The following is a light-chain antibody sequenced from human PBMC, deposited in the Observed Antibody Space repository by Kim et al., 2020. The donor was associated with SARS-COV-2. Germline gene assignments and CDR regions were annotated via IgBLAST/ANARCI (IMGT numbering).Light chain of an antibody. CDR3: QQYDNLPIT. V-gene: IGKV1-33*01. J-gene: IGKJ5*01. CDR2: DAS. CDR1: QDISNY. Sequence: AYVGDRLTITCQASQDISNYLKWYQQKPGRAPKLLIYDASNLETGVPSRCSGSGSGTDFTFTISSLQPEDIATYYCQQYDNLPITFGRGTRLEIK.